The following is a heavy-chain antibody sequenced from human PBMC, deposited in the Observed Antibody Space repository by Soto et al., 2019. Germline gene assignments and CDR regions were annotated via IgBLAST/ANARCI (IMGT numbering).Heavy chain of an antibody. V-gene: IGHV4-30-2*01. CDR1: GGSISSGGYS. J-gene: IGHJ4*02. Sequence: QLQLQESGSGLVKPSQTLSLTCAVSGGSISSGGYSWSWIRQPPGKGLEWIGYIYHSGSTYYNPSLTRRVTISVDRSKNQFSLKLSSGTAADTAVYYCASSHAGAHITAAVHWGQGTLVTVSS. CDR2: IYHSGST. D-gene: IGHD6-13*01. CDR3: ASSHAGAHITAAVH.